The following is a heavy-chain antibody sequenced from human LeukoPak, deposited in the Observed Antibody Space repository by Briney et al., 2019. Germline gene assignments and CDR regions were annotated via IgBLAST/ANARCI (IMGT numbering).Heavy chain of an antibody. J-gene: IGHJ4*02. CDR1: GGSTSSSIYY. V-gene: IGHV4-39*01. CDR3: ARHRKVDTAGDY. Sequence: PSETLSLTCTVSGGSTSSSIYYWSWVRQPPGKGLEWIGSIYYTGSTYYNPSLKSRVTISLDTSKNQFSLKLISVTAADTAVYYCARHRKVDTAGDYWGQGTLVTVSS. D-gene: IGHD5-18*01. CDR2: IYYTGST.